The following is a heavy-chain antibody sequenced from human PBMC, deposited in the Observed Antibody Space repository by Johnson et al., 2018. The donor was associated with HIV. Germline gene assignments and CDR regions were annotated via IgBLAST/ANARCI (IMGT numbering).Heavy chain of an antibody. CDR2: ISGSGGST. V-gene: IGHV3-23*04. Sequence: EVQLVESGGGLVQPGRSLRLSCAASGFTFDDYGMSWVRQAPGKGLEWVSAISGSGGSTDYADSVKGRFTISRDNSKNTLYLQMNSLRAEDTAVYYCARDKGLGDAFDIWGQGTMVTVSS. J-gene: IGHJ3*02. CDR3: ARDKGLGDAFDI. CDR1: GFTFDDYG. D-gene: IGHD3-16*01.